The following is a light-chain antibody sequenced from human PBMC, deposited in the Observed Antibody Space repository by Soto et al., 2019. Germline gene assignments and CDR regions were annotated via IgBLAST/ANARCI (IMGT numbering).Light chain of an antibody. J-gene: IGKJ1*01. CDR2: GAS. Sequence: IVSTQSPGTLSLPPREIATLSCRASQSVSNNYLAWYQQKPGQAPRLLIYGASNRATGIPDRFSGSGSGTDFTLTISRLEPEDFAVYYCKQYGSSGTFGQGTTVDIK. CDR3: KQYGSSGT. V-gene: IGKV3-20*01. CDR1: QSVSNNY.